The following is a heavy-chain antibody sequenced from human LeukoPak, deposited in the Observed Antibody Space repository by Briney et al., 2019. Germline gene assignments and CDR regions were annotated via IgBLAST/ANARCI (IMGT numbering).Heavy chain of an antibody. CDR2: IIPIFGTA. V-gene: IGHV1-69*13. CDR1: GGTFSSYA. J-gene: IGHJ6*02. CDR3: AREDRDIVATITGPEHYYYGMDV. D-gene: IGHD5-12*01. Sequence: SVKVSCKASGGTFSSYAISWVRQAPGQGLEWMGGIIPIFGTANYAQKFQGRVTITADESTSTAYMELSSLRSEDTAVYYCAREDRDIVATITGPEHYYYGMDVWGQGTTVTVSS.